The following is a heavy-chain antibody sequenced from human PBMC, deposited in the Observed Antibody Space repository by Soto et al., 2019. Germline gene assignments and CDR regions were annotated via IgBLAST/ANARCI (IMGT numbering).Heavy chain of an antibody. J-gene: IGHJ4*02. CDR2: ISYDGSNK. V-gene: IGHV3-30*18. D-gene: IGHD2-15*01. CDR3: AKADLPRSSYFDY. Sequence: PGGSLRLSCAASGFTFSSYGMQWVRQAPGKGLEWVAVISYDGSNKYYADSVKGRFTISRDNSKNTLYLQMNSLRAEDTAVYYCAKADLPRSSYFDYWGQGTLVTVSS. CDR1: GFTFSSYG.